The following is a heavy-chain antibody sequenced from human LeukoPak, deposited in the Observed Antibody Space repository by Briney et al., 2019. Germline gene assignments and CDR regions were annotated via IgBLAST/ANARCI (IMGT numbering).Heavy chain of an antibody. CDR3: ARVVGTVTTDLLDY. CDR2: INHSGST. V-gene: IGHV4-34*01. J-gene: IGHJ4*02. Sequence: SETLSLTCAVYGGSFSGYYWSWIRQPPGKGLEWIGEINHSGSTNYNPSLKSRVTISVDTSKNQFSLKLGSVTAADTAVYYCARVVGTVTTDLLDYWGQGTLVTVSS. CDR1: GGSFSGYY. D-gene: IGHD4-11*01.